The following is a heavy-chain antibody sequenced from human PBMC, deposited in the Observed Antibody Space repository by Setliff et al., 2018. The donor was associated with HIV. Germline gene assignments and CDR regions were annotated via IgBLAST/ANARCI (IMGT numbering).Heavy chain of an antibody. CDR1: GFIFSDYA. Sequence: PGGSLRLSCAASGFIFSDYAMTWVRQAPGKGLEWVSGISGNGANPYNADFVEGRFTVSRDNSKNTLYLQLNSLRAEDTAVYYCAKDRFSDSSAPGDAFDVWGVGTLVTVSS. D-gene: IGHD3-22*01. J-gene: IGHJ3*01. CDR3: AKDRFSDSSAPGDAFDV. CDR2: ISGNGANP. V-gene: IGHV3-23*01.